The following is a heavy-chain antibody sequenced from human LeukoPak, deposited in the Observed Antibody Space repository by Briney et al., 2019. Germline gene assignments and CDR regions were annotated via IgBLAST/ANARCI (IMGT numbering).Heavy chain of an antibody. J-gene: IGHJ5*02. CDR2: ISYDGSNK. CDR1: GFTFRSYA. CDR3: ARDSDSSGPNWFDP. Sequence: GGSLRLPCAAFGFTFRSYAMHWVGQAPAKGLDWMEVISYDGSNKYYADPVKGRFTISRDNSKNTLYLQMNSLRAEDTAVYYCARDSDSSGPNWFDPWGQGTLVTVSS. V-gene: IGHV3-30-3*01. D-gene: IGHD3-22*01.